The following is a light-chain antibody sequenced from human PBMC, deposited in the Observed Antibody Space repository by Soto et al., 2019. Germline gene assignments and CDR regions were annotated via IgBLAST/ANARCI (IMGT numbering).Light chain of an antibody. V-gene: IGKV3-20*01. CDR3: QQYGSSPWT. CDR1: QSVGSRF. J-gene: IGKJ1*01. CDR2: GAS. Sequence: EIVMTQSPATLSVSPGERATLSCRASQSVGSRFLAWYQQKPGQAPRLLIYGASNRATGIPDRFSGSGSGTDFTLTISRLEPEDFAVYYCQQYGSSPWTFGQGTKVDIK.